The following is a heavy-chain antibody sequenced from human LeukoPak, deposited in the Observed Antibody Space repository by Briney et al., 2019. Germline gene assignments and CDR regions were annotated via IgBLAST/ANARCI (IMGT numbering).Heavy chain of an antibody. CDR2: IVVDGSDT. CDR3: ARGLYYFDY. V-gene: IGHV3-74*01. J-gene: IGHJ4*02. Sequence: GGSLRLSCAASGFAFSRYWMHWVRQAPGKGLVWVSRIVVDGSDTTYADSVKGRFTISRDNAKNTLYLQMNSLRDEDTAVYYCARGLYYFDYWGQGTLVTVSS. CDR1: GFAFSRYW.